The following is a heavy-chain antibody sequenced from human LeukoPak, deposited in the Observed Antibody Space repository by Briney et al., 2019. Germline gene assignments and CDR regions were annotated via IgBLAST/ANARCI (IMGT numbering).Heavy chain of an antibody. J-gene: IGHJ4*02. D-gene: IGHD1-26*01. V-gene: IGHV1-18*01. CDR2: ISAYNGNT. Sequence: ASVKVSCKASGYTFTIYGISWVRQATGQGLEWMGWISAYNGNTNYAQKLQGRVTMTTDTSTSTAYMELRSLRSDDTAVYYCARPLYSGSYYYFDYWGQGTLVTVSS. CDR1: GYTFTIYG. CDR3: ARPLYSGSYYYFDY.